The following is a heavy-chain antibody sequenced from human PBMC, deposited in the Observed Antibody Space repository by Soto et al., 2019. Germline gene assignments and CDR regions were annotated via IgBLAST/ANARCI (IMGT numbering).Heavy chain of an antibody. J-gene: IGHJ6*02. CDR1: VDSITTYY. V-gene: IGHV4-4*07. Sequence: SETLSLTCTVSVDSITTYYWSWIRQPAGKGLEWIGRIDASGNTNYNPSLNRRVTMSIDTSKKQFSLKLASVTAADTAIYYCARYSNNWFQTEGMDVWGQGTTVTVSS. CDR3: ARYSNNWFQTEGMDV. D-gene: IGHD6-13*01. CDR2: IDASGNT.